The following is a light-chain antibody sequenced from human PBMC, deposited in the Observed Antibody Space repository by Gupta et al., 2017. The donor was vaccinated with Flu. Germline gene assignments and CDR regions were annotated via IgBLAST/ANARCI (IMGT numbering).Light chain of an antibody. J-gene: IGKJ4*01. CDR2: VAS. CDR3: HQYAKSPLT. V-gene: IGKV3-20*01. Sequence: ATLYLSPGETATLSCRASQSVGRKYLAWYQQKPGQAPRLLIYVASSRATGVPDRFSGSGSGTDFTLTISRLEPEDSAVYYCHQYAKSPLTFGGGTKVEIK. CDR1: QSVGRKY.